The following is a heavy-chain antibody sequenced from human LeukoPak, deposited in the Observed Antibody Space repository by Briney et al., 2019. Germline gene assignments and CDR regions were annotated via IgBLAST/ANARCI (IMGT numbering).Heavy chain of an antibody. Sequence: GASVNVSCKASGYTFTGYYMHWVRQAPGQGLEWMGWINPNSGGTNYAQKFQGRVTMTRDTSISTAYMELSRLRSDDTAVYYCARGDYDSSGYAFDIWGQGTMVTVSS. CDR2: INPNSGGT. CDR1: GYTFTGYY. V-gene: IGHV1-2*02. D-gene: IGHD3-22*01. J-gene: IGHJ3*02. CDR3: ARGDYDSSGYAFDI.